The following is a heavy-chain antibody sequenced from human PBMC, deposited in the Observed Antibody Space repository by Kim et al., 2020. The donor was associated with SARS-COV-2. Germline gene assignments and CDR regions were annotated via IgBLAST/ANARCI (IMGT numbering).Heavy chain of an antibody. CDR2: ISAYNGNT. D-gene: IGHD3-10*01. CDR3: ARGVLADLYYYYYYGMDV. Sequence: ALVKVSCKASGYTFTSYGISWVRQAPGQGLEWMGWISAYNGNTNYAQKLQGRVTMTTDTSTSTAYMELRSLRSDDTAVYYCARGVLADLYYYYYYGMDVWGQGTTVTVSS. CDR1: GYTFTSYG. J-gene: IGHJ6*02. V-gene: IGHV1-18*01.